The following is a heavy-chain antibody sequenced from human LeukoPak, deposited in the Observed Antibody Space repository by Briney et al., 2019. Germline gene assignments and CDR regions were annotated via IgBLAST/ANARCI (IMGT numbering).Heavy chain of an antibody. Sequence: PSETLSLTCTVSGGSISSGGYYWSWIRQHPGKGPEWIGYIYYSGSTYYNPSLKSRVTISVDTSKNQFSLKLSSVTAADTAVYYCVTGYSSSWRGGWFDPWGQGTLVTVSS. D-gene: IGHD6-13*01. CDR3: VTGYSSSWRGGWFDP. J-gene: IGHJ5*02. CDR1: GGSISSGGYY. CDR2: IYYSGST. V-gene: IGHV4-31*03.